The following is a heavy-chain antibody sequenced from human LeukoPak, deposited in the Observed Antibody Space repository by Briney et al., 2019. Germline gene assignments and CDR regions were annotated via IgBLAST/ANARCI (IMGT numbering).Heavy chain of an antibody. CDR2: IYHSGST. CDR3: AREPLLNWGSYAFDI. V-gene: IGHV4-30-2*01. Sequence: PSETLSLTCTVSGGSISSGGYYWSWIRQPPGKGLEWIGYIYHSGSTYYNPSLKSRVTISVDTSKNQFSLKLSSVTAADTAVYYCAREPLLNWGSYAFDIWGQGTMVTVSS. CDR1: GGSISSGGYY. D-gene: IGHD7-27*01. J-gene: IGHJ3*02.